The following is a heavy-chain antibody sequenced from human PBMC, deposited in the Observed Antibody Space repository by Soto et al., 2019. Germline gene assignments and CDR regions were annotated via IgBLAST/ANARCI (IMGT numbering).Heavy chain of an antibody. D-gene: IGHD3-3*01. CDR3: ARGLYYDFWSGYYAPRSYFDY. V-gene: IGHV3-21*01. CDR2: ISSSSSYI. CDR1: GFTFSSYS. Sequence: GGSLRLSCAASGFTFSSYSTNWVRQAPGKGLEWVSSISSSSSYIYYADSVKGRFTISRDNAKNSLYLQMNSLRAEDTAVYYCARGLYYDFWSGYYAPRSYFDYWGQGTLVTVSS. J-gene: IGHJ4*02.